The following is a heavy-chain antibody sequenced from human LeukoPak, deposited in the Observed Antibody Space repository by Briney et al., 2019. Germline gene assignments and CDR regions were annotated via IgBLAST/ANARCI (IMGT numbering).Heavy chain of an antibody. CDR1: GASISSGSNY. J-gene: IGHJ4*02. CDR3: ATLVSTRYYFDY. Sequence: SETLSLTCSVSGASISSGSNYWGWIRQPPGKTLEWIGSIYSSDSTYYNPSLKSRVTISIDTSKNQFSLRLTSVTAADTAVYFCATLVSTRYYFDYWGQGTLVTVSS. D-gene: IGHD5/OR15-5a*01. V-gene: IGHV4-39*01. CDR2: IYSSDST.